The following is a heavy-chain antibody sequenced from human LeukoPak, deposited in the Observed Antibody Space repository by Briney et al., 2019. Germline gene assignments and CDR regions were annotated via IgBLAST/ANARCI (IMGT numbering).Heavy chain of an antibody. CDR2: ISSSGITI. J-gene: IGHJ6*03. CDR3: ARDGKFAYYYYYYMDV. Sequence: GGSLRLSCAASGFTFSDYYMTWIRQAPGKGLEWVSYISSSGITIYYADSVKGRFTISRDNAKNSLYLQMNSLRAEDTAVYYCARDGKFAYYYYYYMDVWGKGTTVTVSS. V-gene: IGHV3-11*04. CDR1: GFTFSDYY.